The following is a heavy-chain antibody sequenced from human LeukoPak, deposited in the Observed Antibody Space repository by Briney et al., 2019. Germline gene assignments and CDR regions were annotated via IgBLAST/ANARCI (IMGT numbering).Heavy chain of an antibody. CDR1: GGAFSGYS. CDR2: IEPNGTA. CDR3: ARGRSYEYGDYDY. V-gene: IGHV4-34*01. D-gene: IGHD4-17*01. J-gene: IGHJ4*02. Sequence: ASETLSLTCGVYGGAFSGYSWSWIRQPPGKGLEWIGEIEPNGTANYNPSLKSRVIVSLDTCKNQFSLNLNSVTAADTAIYYCARGRSYEYGDYDYWGQGTLVTVSS.